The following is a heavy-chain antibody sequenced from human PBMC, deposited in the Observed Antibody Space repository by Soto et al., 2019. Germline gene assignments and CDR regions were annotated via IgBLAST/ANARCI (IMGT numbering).Heavy chain of an antibody. CDR2: ISGSGGST. Sequence: SLRLSCAASGFTFSSYAVSWVRQAPGKGLEWVSAISGSGGSTYYADSVKGRFTISRDNSKNTLYLQMNSLRAEDTAVYYCAKTTIFGVVILNSEYYFDYWGQGTLVTVSS. J-gene: IGHJ4*02. V-gene: IGHV3-23*01. CDR3: AKTTIFGVVILNSEYYFDY. D-gene: IGHD3-3*01. CDR1: GFTFSSYA.